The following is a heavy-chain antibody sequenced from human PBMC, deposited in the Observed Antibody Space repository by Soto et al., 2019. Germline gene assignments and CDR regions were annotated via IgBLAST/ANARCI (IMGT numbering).Heavy chain of an antibody. CDR3: ARGPSMVRGVKSGNWFDP. Sequence: PSETLSLTCAVYGGSFSGYYLSWIRQPPGKGLEWIGEINHSGSTNYNPSLKSRVTISVDTSKNQFSLKLSSVTAADTAVYYCARGPSMVRGVKSGNWFDPWGQGTLVTVSS. V-gene: IGHV4-34*01. CDR1: GGSFSGYY. J-gene: IGHJ5*02. CDR2: INHSGST. D-gene: IGHD3-10*01.